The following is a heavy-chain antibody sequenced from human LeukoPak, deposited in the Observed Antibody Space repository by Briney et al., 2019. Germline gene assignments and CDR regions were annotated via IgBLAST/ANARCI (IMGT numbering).Heavy chain of an antibody. CDR1: GYTFTGYY. J-gene: IGHJ4*02. CDR3: ARDYYGSGSLDY. Sequence: GASVKVSCKASGYTFTGYYMHWVRRAPGQGLEWMGWINPNSGGTNYAQKFQGRVTMTRDTSISTAYMELSRLRSDDTAVYYCARDYYGSGSLDYWGQGTLVTVSS. D-gene: IGHD3-10*01. V-gene: IGHV1-2*02. CDR2: INPNSGGT.